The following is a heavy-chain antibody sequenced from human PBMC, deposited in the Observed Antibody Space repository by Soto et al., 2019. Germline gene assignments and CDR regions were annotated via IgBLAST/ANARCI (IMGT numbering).Heavy chain of an antibody. V-gene: IGHV3-30-3*01. Sequence: GSLRLSCAASGFTFRNYAMHWVRQAPGKGLEWVAVISYDGSNKYYADSVKGRFTISRDNSKNTLYLQMNSLRAEDTAVYYCAREDYGAHYFDYWGQGTLVTVSS. J-gene: IGHJ4*02. D-gene: IGHD4-17*01. CDR2: ISYDGSNK. CDR3: AREDYGAHYFDY. CDR1: GFTFRNYA.